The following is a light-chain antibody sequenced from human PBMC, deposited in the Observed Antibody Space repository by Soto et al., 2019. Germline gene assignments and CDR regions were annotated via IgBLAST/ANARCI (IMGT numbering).Light chain of an antibody. CDR2: GAS. CDR1: QSVSSSY. J-gene: IGKJ2*01. Sequence: EIVLTQSPGTLSLSPGERATLSCRASQSVSSSYLAWYQQKPGQAPRLLIYGASSRATDIPDRFSGSGSGKHFTLTSSRLEPEDFAVYYCQQYGSSPLTFGQGTKLEIK. V-gene: IGKV3-20*01. CDR3: QQYGSSPLT.